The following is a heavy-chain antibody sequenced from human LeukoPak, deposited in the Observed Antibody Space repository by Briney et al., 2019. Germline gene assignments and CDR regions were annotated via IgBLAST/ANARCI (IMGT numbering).Heavy chain of an antibody. CDR2: IDPASGAP. CDR1: GYTFTGQF. CDR3: ASSAFRTGFYLDF. Sequence: GASVKVSCKASGYTFTGQFMQWLRQARGQRLEWMGWIDPASGAPHYAPKFQERVTITRDTSIATAYLEVPRLKSDDTAVDYCASSAFRTGFYLDFWGQGTLISVSS. D-gene: IGHD6-19*01. J-gene: IGHJ4*02. V-gene: IGHV1-2*02.